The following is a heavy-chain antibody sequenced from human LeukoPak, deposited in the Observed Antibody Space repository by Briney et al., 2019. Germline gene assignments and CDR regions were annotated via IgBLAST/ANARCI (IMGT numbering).Heavy chain of an antibody. CDR2: ISWNSGSI. CDR1: GFTFSSYG. D-gene: IGHD3-22*01. V-gene: IGHV3-NL1*01. Sequence: GGSLRLSCAASGFTFSSYGMHWVRQAPGKGLEWVSGISWNSGSIGYADSVKGRFTISRDNSKNTLYLQMNSLRAEDTAVYYCARRYDSSGYYFDYWGQGTLVTVSS. CDR3: ARRYDSSGYYFDY. J-gene: IGHJ4*02.